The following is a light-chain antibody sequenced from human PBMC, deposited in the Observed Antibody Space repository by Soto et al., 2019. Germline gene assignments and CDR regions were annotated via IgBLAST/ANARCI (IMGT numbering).Light chain of an antibody. CDR2: EVS. CDR3: SSYTSSSTYV. Sequence: QSVLTQPASVSGSPGQSITISCTGTSSDVGGYNYVSWYQQHPGKAPKLMIYEVSNRPSGVSNRFSGSKSGNTASLTISGLQGEDEADYYCSSYTSSSTYVFGTGTKVTVL. V-gene: IGLV2-14*01. J-gene: IGLJ1*01. CDR1: SSDVGGYNY.